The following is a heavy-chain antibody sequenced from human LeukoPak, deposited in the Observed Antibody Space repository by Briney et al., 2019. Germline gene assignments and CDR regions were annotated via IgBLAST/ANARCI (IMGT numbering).Heavy chain of an antibody. V-gene: IGHV4-61*02. CDR1: GGSISSGSYY. CDR3: ARVVVAGSRYFDY. D-gene: IGHD6-19*01. Sequence: SETLSLTCTVSGGSISSGSYYWGWIRQRAGKGLEWIVRIYTSGSTNYNPSLKSRVTISVDTSKNQFSLKLSSVTAADTAVYYCARVVVAGSRYFDYWGQGTLVTVSS. CDR2: IYTSGST. J-gene: IGHJ4*02.